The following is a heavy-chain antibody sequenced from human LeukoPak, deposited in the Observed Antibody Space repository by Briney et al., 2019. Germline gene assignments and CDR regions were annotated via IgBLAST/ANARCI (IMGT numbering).Heavy chain of an antibody. Sequence: PGGSLRLSCTASGFIFSNYAMSWVRQAPGKGLEWVSEVRGSGGDTYYADSVKGRFTISRDNSKKMLYLQMSSLRAEDTAVYCCANLGANTRISGDYWGQGTLVTVSS. D-gene: IGHD1-14*01. CDR1: GFIFSNYA. J-gene: IGHJ4*02. V-gene: IGHV3-23*01. CDR2: VRGSGGDT. CDR3: ANLGANTRISGDY.